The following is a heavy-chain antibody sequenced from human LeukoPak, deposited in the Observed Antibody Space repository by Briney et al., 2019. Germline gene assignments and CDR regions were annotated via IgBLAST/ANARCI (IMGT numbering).Heavy chain of an antibody. D-gene: IGHD5-24*01. CDR1: GYSFTDYL. J-gene: IGHJ4*02. V-gene: IGHV1-2*02. Sequence: VASVKVSCKASGYSFTDYLMHWVRQAPGQGLEWMGWINPHSGGTSSAQKFQGRVTMTRDTSISTTYMELSTLRSDDTAVYYCARDRNGDGFAYFDYCGQGTLVTVSS. CDR2: INPHSGGT. CDR3: ARDRNGDGFAYFDY.